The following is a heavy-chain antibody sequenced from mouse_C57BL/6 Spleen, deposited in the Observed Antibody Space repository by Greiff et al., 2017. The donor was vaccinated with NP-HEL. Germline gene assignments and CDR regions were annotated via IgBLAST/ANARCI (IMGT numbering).Heavy chain of an antibody. CDR2: IWRGGST. Sequence: QVQLQHSGPGLVQPSQSLSITCTVSGFSLTSYGVHWVRQSPGKGLEWLGVIWRGGSTDYNAAYMSRLSITKDNSKSQVFFKMNSLQADDTAIYYCAKNSIYYDYSAWFAYWGQGTLVTVSA. CDR1: GFSLTSYG. V-gene: IGHV2-5*01. CDR3: AKNSIYYDYSAWFAY. J-gene: IGHJ3*01. D-gene: IGHD2-4*01.